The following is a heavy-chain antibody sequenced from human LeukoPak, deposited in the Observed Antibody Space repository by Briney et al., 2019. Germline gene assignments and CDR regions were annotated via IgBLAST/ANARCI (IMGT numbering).Heavy chain of an antibody. CDR1: GYTFTGYY. J-gene: IGHJ4*02. D-gene: IGHD3-22*01. V-gene: IGHV1-2*02. CDR3: AADAYYYDSSGYYLDY. Sequence: GASVKVSCKASGYTFTGYYMHWVRQAPGQGLEWMGWINPNSGGTNYAQNFQGRVTMTRDTSISTAYMELSRLRSDDTAVYYCAADAYYYDSSGYYLDYWGQGTLVTVSS. CDR2: INPNSGGT.